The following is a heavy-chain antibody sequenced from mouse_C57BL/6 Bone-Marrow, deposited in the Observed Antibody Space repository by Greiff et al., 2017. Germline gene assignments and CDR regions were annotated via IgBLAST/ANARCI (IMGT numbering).Heavy chain of an antibody. Sequence: DVMLVESGGGLVKPGGSLKLSCAASGFTFSSYTMSWFRQTPEKRLEWVATISGGGGNTYYPDSVKGRFTISRDNAKNTLYLQMSSLRSEDTAWYYCAKSDYAIDYWCQGTSVTVSA. V-gene: IGHV5-9*01. CDR3: AKSDYAIDY. J-gene: IGHJ4*01. CDR1: GFTFSSYT. CDR2: ISGGGGNT.